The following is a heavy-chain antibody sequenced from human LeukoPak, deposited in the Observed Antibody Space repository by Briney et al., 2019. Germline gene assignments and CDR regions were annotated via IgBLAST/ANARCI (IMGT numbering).Heavy chain of an antibody. CDR2: ISSSGSTI. V-gene: IGHV3-48*03. CDR1: GFTFSSYE. D-gene: IGHD2-2*01. J-gene: IGHJ4*02. CDR3: AREARYCSSTSCSYFDY. Sequence: GGSLRLSCAASGFTFSSYEMNWVRQAPGKGLEWDSYISSSGSTIYYADSVKGRFTISRDNAKNSLYLQMNSLRAEDTAVYYCAREARYCSSTSCSYFDYWGQGTLVTVSS.